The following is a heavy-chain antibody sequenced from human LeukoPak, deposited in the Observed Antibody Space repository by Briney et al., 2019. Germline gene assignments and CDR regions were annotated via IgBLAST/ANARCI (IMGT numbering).Heavy chain of an antibody. J-gene: IGHJ6*03. CDR3: ARAQGGSGDYSNWYYYYYMDV. CDR2: IYHSGST. V-gene: IGHV4-30-2*01. Sequence: SQTLSLTCTVSGGSISSGGYYWSWIRQPPGKGLEWIGYIYHSGSTYYNPSLKSRVTISVDKSKNKFSLKLSSVTAADTAVYYCARAQGGSGDYSNWYYYYYMDVWGKGTTVTVSS. CDR1: GGSISSGGYY. D-gene: IGHD4-11*01.